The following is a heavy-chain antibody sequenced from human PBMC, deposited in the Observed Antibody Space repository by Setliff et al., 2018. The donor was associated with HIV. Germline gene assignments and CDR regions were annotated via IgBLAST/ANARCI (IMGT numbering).Heavy chain of an antibody. CDR1: GVSIISSSYY. J-gene: IGHJ4*02. CDR3: ARPFYYDTTGPWYFDF. CDR2: FYHSGST. V-gene: IGHV4-39*07. D-gene: IGHD3-22*01. Sequence: ETLSLTCTVSGVSIISSSYYWGWVRQPPGKGLEWIASFYHSGSTYSNPSLKSRVTISVDTSKNQFSLKLSSVTAADSAVYYCARPFYYDTTGPWYFDFWGQGTLVTVSS.